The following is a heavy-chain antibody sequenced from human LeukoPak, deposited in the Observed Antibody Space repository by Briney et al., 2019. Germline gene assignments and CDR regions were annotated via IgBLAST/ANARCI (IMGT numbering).Heavy chain of an antibody. J-gene: IGHJ4*02. CDR3: AREKTGDYLFDY. CDR2: IHPSGGST. D-gene: IGHD4-17*01. Sequence: ASVKVSCKASGYTFTSYYMHWVRQAPGQGPEWMGRIHPSGGSTTYAQAFQGRVAMTRDTSTSTLYMDLSSLRSEDTAVYYCAREKTGDYLFDYWGQGTLVTVSS. CDR1: GYTFTSYY. V-gene: IGHV1-46*01.